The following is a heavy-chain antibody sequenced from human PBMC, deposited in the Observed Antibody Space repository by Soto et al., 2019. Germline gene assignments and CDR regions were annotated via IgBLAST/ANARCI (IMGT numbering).Heavy chain of an antibody. J-gene: IGHJ5*02. CDR3: ARDSWSGHSYGYEKWFDP. CDR2: ISAYNGNT. V-gene: IGHV1-18*01. Sequence: ASVKVSCKASGYTFTSYGISWVRQAPGRGLEWMGWISAYNGNTNYAQKLQGRVTMTTDTSTSTAYMELSSLRSDDTALHYWARDSWSGHSYGYEKWFDPWGQGTLLTLSS. D-gene: IGHD5-18*01. CDR1: GYTFTSYG.